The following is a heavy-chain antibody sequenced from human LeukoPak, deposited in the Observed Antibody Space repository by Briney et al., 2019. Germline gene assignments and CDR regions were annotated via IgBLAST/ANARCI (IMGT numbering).Heavy chain of an antibody. Sequence: SETLSLTCTVSGGSISTYYWNWIRQSPGEGLEWIGYIYYSGSTSYNPSLKSRVTISVDTSKIQFSLKLTSVTAADTAVYYCTRTQDVTAIDYWGQGILVTVSS. D-gene: IGHD2-21*02. J-gene: IGHJ4*02. CDR1: GGSISTYY. CDR2: IYYSGST. V-gene: IGHV4-59*01. CDR3: TRTQDVTAIDY.